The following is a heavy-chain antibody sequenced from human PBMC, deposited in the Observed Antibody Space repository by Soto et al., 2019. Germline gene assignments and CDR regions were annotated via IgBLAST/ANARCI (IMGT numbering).Heavy chain of an antibody. V-gene: IGHV5-51*01. D-gene: IGHD3-22*01. J-gene: IGHJ4*02. CDR2: IYPGDATT. Sequence: KGLEWMGIIYPGDATTIYSPSFQGRLTISADKSISTAYLQWSSLKASDTAMYYCARQDYYDSSSNGGPFDYWGQGTLLTVPS. CDR3: ARQDYYDSSSNGGPFDY.